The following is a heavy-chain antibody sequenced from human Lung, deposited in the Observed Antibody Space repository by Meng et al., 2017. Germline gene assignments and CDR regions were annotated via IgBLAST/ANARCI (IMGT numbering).Heavy chain of an antibody. Sequence: QVQLQESGPGLVKPSQTLSLTCAVSGASIDTDNWWTWVRQSPGKGLEWIGEIHHSGSTNYNPSLKSRVILSVESNTQFSLKVNSVTAADTAVYYCARGYYSDSHWGQGTLVTVSS. CDR2: IHHSGST. D-gene: IGHD3-22*01. CDR3: ARGYYSDSH. J-gene: IGHJ4*02. V-gene: IGHV4-4*02. CDR1: GASIDTDNW.